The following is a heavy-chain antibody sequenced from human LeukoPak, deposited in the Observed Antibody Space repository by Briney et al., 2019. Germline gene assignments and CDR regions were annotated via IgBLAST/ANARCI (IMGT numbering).Heavy chain of an antibody. D-gene: IGHD1-26*01. CDR1: RFTFSNAW. V-gene: IGHV3-15*01. J-gene: IGHJ4*02. Sequence: PGGSLILSCAASRFTFSNAWMSWVRQAPGKGLKWAGRLKSNTDGRTTDYASPLKGRFTNLRCDSKNTLYPQMNSLKTDDTAAYYCTTDPWELPKFYCGQGSVFTVSS. CDR3: TTDPWELPKFY. CDR2: LKSNTDGRTT.